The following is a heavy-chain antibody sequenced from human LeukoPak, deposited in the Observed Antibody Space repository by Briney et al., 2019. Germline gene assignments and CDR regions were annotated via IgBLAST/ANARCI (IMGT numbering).Heavy chain of an antibody. CDR3: ARAYYDFRSGYYTGIFDY. V-gene: IGHV4-59*01. CDR2: IHYSGSS. CDR1: GGSIGSYY. Sequence: SETLSLTYTVSGGSIGSYYWSWIRQPPGKGLEWIAYIHYSGSSNYNPSLKSRVTISVDTSKNQFSLKVSSVTAADTAVYYCARAYYDFRSGYYTGIFDYWGQGTLVTVSS. D-gene: IGHD3-3*01. J-gene: IGHJ4*02.